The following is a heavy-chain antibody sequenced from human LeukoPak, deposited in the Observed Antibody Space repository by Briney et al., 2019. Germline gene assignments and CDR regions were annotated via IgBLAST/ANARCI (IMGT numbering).Heavy chain of an antibody. CDR2: ISAYNGNT. CDR3: ARGLGGDYIDY. V-gene: IGHV1-18*04. CDR1: GYTFTGYY. Sequence: ASVKVSCKASGYTFTGYYMHWVRQAPGQGLEWMGWISAYNGNTNYAQKLQGRVTMTTDTSTSTAYMELRSLRSDDTAVYYCARGLGGDYIDYWGQGTLVTVSS. D-gene: IGHD4-17*01. J-gene: IGHJ4*02.